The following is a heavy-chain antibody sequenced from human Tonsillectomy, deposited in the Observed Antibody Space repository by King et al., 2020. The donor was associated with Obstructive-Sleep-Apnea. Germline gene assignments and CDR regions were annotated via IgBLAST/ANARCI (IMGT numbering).Heavy chain of an antibody. CDR3: AREPQYNTSTGSYDPHFDY. CDR2: IYYSGAT. V-gene: IGHV4-39*07. Sequence: QLQESGPGLVKPSETLSLTCTVSGDYITNDRYYWAWIRQPPGKGLEWLGSIYYSGATHYNWSLRSRVGMSMDTSKNEVSLKLTSLTAADTAVYYCAREPQYNTSTGSYDPHFDYWGPGTQITVSS. CDR1: GDYITNDRYY. J-gene: IGHJ4*02. D-gene: IGHD3-9*01.